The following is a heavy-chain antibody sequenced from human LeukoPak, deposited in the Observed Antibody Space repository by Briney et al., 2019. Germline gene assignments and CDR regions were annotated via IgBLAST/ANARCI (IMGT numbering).Heavy chain of an antibody. J-gene: IGHJ4*02. CDR3: ARREGYGEFDY. Sequence: GESLKISCQASGYIFTSQWIVWVRQMPGKGLEWMGVIYPGDSDATYSPSFQGQVTMSADKSISTAYLQWSSLKASDTAMYYCARREGYGEFDYWGQGTLVTVSS. CDR1: GYIFTSQW. D-gene: IGHD4-17*01. CDR2: IYPGDSDA. V-gene: IGHV5-51*01.